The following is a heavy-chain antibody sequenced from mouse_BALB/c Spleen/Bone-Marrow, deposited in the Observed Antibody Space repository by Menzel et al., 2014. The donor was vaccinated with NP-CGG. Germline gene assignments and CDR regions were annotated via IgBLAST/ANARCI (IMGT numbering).Heavy chain of an antibody. CDR3: ALGSSYRHYFDY. V-gene: IGHV1-7*01. CDR2: INPSTSYT. J-gene: IGHJ2*01. CDR1: GYTFTSYW. Sequence: QVQLKDSGAELAKPGASVKMPCKASGYTFTSYWMHWVKQRPGQGLEWIGYINPSTSYTEYNQKFKDKATLTADKSSSTAYMQLSSLTSEDSAVYYCALGSSYRHYFDYWGQGTTLTVSS. D-gene: IGHD1-1*01.